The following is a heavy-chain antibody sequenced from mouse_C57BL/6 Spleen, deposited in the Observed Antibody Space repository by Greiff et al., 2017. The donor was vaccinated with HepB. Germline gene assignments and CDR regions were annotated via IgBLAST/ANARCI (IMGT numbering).Heavy chain of an antibody. Sequence: EVQLVESGGGLVQPKGSLKLSCAASGFTFNTYSMHWVRQAPGKGLEWVARIRRKSSNYATYYADSVKDRFTISRDDSQSMLYLQMNNLKTEDTAMYYCVREGGYSNFYFDYWGQGTTLTVSS. D-gene: IGHD2-5*01. J-gene: IGHJ2*01. V-gene: IGHV10-3*01. CDR2: IRRKSSNYAT. CDR1: GFTFNTYS. CDR3: VREGGYSNFYFDY.